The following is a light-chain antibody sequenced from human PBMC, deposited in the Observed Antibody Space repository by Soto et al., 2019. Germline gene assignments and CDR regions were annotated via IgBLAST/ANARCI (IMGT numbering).Light chain of an antibody. J-gene: IGKJ4*01. CDR3: QQYNNWPWLT. CDR2: GAS. CDR1: QSVSNN. V-gene: IGKV3-15*01. Sequence: EIVMPQYPATLYVSTGERATLSCRASQSVSNNLAWYQQKPGQSPRLLIHGASTRAPAIPARFSGSGSKTEFTLTISSLQSEDFAVYYCQQYNNWPWLTFGGGTKVDIK.